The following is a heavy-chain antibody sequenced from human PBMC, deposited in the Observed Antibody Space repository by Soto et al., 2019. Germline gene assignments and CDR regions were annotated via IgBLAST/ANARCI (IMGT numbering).Heavy chain of an antibody. CDR1: GYTFTSYY. Sequence: QVQLVQSGAEVKKPGASVKVSCKASGYTFTSYYVHWVRQAPGQGLEWMGVINSSGGRTSYAQNFQGRVTMTRDTSTGTVFMEPSSLRSDDTAVYYCARGAQATTVGHTFDIWGQGTMVTVSS. V-gene: IGHV1-46*01. CDR2: INSSGGRT. CDR3: ARGAQATTVGHTFDI. D-gene: IGHD1-26*01. J-gene: IGHJ3*02.